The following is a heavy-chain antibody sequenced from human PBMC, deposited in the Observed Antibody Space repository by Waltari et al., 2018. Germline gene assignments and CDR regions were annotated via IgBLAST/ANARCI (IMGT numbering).Heavy chain of an antibody. J-gene: IGHJ4*02. D-gene: IGHD6-13*01. CDR2: INHSGST. V-gene: IGHV4-34*01. CDR3: ARALKSIAAADY. CDR1: GGSFSGYY. Sequence: QVQLQQWGAGLLKPSETLSLTCAVYGGSFSGYYWSWIRQPPGKGLEWIGEINHSGSTNYNPSLKSRVTISVDTSKNQFSLKLSSMTAADTAVYYCARALKSIAAADYWGQGTLVTVSS.